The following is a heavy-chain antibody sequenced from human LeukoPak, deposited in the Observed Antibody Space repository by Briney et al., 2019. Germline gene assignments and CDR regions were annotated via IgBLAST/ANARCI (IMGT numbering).Heavy chain of an antibody. V-gene: IGHV3-30*01. J-gene: IGHJ3*02. CDR2: ISYDGSNK. D-gene: IGHD3-10*01. CDR3: RSMVRANAFDI. CDR1: GFTFSSYA. Sequence: GRSLRLSCAASGFTFSSYAMHWVRQAPGKGLEWVAVISYDGSNKYYADSVKGRFTISRDNSKNTLYLQMNSLRAEDTAVYYCRSMVRANAFDIWGQGTMVTVSS.